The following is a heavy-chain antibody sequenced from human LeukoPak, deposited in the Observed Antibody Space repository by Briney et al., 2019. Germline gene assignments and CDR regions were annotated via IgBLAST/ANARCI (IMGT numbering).Heavy chain of an antibody. D-gene: IGHD6-19*01. CDR1: GFTFSSYA. J-gene: IGHJ4*02. CDR3: AKDLGLTIVVARVDY. V-gene: IGHV3-23*01. CDR2: ISGSGVST. Sequence: GSLRLSCAASGFTFSSYAMGWVRQAPGKGLEWVSAISGSGVSTSYADSVKGRFTISRDNSKNTLYLQMNRLRAEDTAVYYCAKDLGLTIVVARVDYWGQGTLVTVSS.